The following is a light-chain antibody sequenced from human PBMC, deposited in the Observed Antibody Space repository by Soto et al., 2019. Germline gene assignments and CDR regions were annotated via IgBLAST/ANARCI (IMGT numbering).Light chain of an antibody. V-gene: IGKV1-5*03. Sequence: DIHMTQSPSTLSASVGDRVTITCRASQSISSWLAWYQHKPGKAPKLLIYKASSLESGVPSRFSGSGSGTDFTLTISSLQPDDFATYYCQQYNSYPWTFGQGTKVEIK. CDR3: QQYNSYPWT. J-gene: IGKJ1*01. CDR1: QSISSW. CDR2: KAS.